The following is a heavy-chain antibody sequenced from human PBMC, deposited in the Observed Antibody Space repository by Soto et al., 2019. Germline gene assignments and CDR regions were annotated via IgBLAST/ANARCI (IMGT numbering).Heavy chain of an antibody. CDR3: VRGSYSSGFEYFQH. Sequence: SGGSLRLSCAASGFTFNSYTMHWVRQAPGKGLGWVAVILYDGSDKYYADSVKGRFTISRDNSKNTLYLQMNSLRPEDTAVYYCVRGSYSSGFEYFQHWGQGTLVTV. CDR2: ILYDGSDK. V-gene: IGHV3-30-3*01. D-gene: IGHD6-19*01. J-gene: IGHJ1*01. CDR1: GFTFNSYT.